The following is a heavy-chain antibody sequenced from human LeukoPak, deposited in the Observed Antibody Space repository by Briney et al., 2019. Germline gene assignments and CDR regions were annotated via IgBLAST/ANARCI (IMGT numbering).Heavy chain of an antibody. J-gene: IGHJ4*02. CDR2: IGTTSGAI. V-gene: IGHV3-48*01. CDR3: ARFRTWGDKAFDY. Sequence: HPGGSLRLPCAASGFTFNAFGMNWVRQAPGKGLEWVSYIGTTSGAIYYADSVKGRFTISRDSAKNSLYPQMNSLRAEDTAVYYCARFRTWGDKAFDYWGQGTLVTVSS. D-gene: IGHD2-21*02. CDR1: GFTFNAFG.